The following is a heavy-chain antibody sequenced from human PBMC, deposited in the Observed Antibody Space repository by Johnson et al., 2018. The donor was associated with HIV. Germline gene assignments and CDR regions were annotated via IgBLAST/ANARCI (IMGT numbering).Heavy chain of an antibody. V-gene: IGHV3-73*01. Sequence: VQLVESGGGLVKPGGSLRLSCAASGFTFSGSAMHWVRQASGKGLEWVGRIRNKANSYATAYAASVKGRFTISRDDSTNTAYLQMNSLTTDDTAVFYCTITIDVVPTGRSYDAFDIWGQGTMVTASS. CDR2: IRNKANSYAT. D-gene: IGHD5-12*01. CDR3: TITIDVVPTGRSYDAFDI. J-gene: IGHJ3*02. CDR1: GFTFSGSA.